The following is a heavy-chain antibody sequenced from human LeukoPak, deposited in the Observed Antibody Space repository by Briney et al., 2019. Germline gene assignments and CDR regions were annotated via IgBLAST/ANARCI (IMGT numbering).Heavy chain of an antibody. Sequence: PSETLSLTCSVSGATMHNSYWSWIRQSPGEGLEWIGEINDSGVTNCNPSLESRVVLSVDTSKNQFSLRLSSVTAADTAVYYCARRLVDSGASQVSDHWGQGTLVTVSS. D-gene: IGHD2-15*01. CDR2: INDSGVT. J-gene: IGHJ4*02. CDR3: ARRLVDSGASQVSDH. CDR1: GATMHNSY. V-gene: IGHV4-34*01.